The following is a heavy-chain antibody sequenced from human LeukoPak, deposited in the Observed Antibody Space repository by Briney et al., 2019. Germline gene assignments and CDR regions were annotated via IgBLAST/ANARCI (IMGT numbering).Heavy chain of an antibody. V-gene: IGHV3-21*01. D-gene: IGHD6-13*01. CDR3: ARGRQQLVPRRAFDI. Sequence: GGSLRLSCAASGFTFSSYSMNWVRQAPGKGLEWVSSISSSSNIYYADSVKGRFTISRDNAKNSLYLQMNSLRAEDTAVYYCARGRQQLVPRRAFDIWGQGTMVTVSS. CDR1: GFTFSSYS. J-gene: IGHJ3*02. CDR2: ISSSSNI.